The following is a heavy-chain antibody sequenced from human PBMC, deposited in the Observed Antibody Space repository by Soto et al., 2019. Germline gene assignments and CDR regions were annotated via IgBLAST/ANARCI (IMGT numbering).Heavy chain of an antibody. Sequence: GESLKISCKGSGYSFTSHWIGWVRQMPGKGLEWMGIIYPGDSDTRYSPSFQGQVTISADKSSSTAYLQWSSLRASDTAIYYCATTTHCSSTTCQSFYFDYWGQGTLVTVSS. D-gene: IGHD2-2*01. J-gene: IGHJ4*02. CDR2: IYPGDSDT. V-gene: IGHV5-51*01. CDR3: ATTTHCSSTTCQSFYFDY. CDR1: GYSFTSHW.